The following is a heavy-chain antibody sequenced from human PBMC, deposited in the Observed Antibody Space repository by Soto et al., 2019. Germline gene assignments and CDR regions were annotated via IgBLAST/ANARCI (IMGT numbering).Heavy chain of an antibody. D-gene: IGHD6-13*01. V-gene: IGHV4-39*01. J-gene: IGHJ5*02. Sequence: QLQLQESGPGLVKPSETLSLTCTVSGGSISSSSYYWGWIRQPPGKGLEWIGSIYYSGSTYYNPSLKSRVTISVDTSKNQFSLKLSSVTAADTAVYYCARRNLAAATGWFDPWGQGTLVTVSS. CDR1: GGSISSSSYY. CDR3: ARRNLAAATGWFDP. CDR2: IYYSGST.